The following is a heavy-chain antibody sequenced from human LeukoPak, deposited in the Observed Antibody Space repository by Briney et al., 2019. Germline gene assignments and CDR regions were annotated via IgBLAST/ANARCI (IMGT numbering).Heavy chain of an antibody. CDR1: GFTFSSYG. D-gene: IGHD3-10*01. V-gene: IGHV3-30*02. Sequence: PGGSLRLSCAASGFTFSSYGMHWVRQAPGKGLEWVAFIRYDGSNKYYADSVKGRFTISRDNSKNTLYLQMNSLRAEDTAVYYCAKDFTGSPGILVYWGQGTLVTVSS. CDR3: AKDFTGSPGILVY. J-gene: IGHJ4*02. CDR2: IRYDGSNK.